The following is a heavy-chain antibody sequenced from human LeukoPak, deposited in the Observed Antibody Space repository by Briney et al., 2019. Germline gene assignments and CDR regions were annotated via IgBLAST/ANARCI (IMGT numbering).Heavy chain of an antibody. D-gene: IGHD7-27*01. CDR1: GGSIISYY. CDR2: IYTSGST. V-gene: IGHV4-4*07. CDR3: ARANPGLGLGFDY. J-gene: IGHJ4*02. Sequence: SETLSLTCTVSGGSIISYYWSWIRQPAGKGLEWIGRIYTSGSTNYNSSLKGRVTMSIDTSRNQFSLKLSSVTAADTAVYYCARANPGLGLGFDYWGQGTLVTVSS.